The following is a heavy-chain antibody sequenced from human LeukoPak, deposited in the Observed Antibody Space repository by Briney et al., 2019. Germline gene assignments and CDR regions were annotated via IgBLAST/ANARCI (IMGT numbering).Heavy chain of an antibody. CDR1: GGSISSYY. V-gene: IGHV4-4*07. Sequence: PETLSLTCTVSGGSISSYYWSWIRQPAGKGLEWIGRIYTSGSTNYNPSLKSRVTMSVDTSKNQFSLKLTSVTAADTAVYYCARAKDNYRGNDAFDIWGQGTMVTVSS. CDR3: ARAKDNYRGNDAFDI. D-gene: IGHD4/OR15-4a*01. J-gene: IGHJ3*02. CDR2: IYTSGST.